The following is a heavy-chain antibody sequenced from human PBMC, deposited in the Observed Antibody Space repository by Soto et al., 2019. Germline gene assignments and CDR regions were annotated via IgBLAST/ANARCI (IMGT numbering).Heavy chain of an antibody. CDR2: ISSSSSTI. CDR3: ARTREQWLVRYYYYGMDV. V-gene: IGHV3-48*02. J-gene: IGHJ6*02. D-gene: IGHD6-19*01. CDR1: GFTFSSYS. Sequence: EVQLVESGGGLVQPGGSLRLSCAASGFTFSSYSMNWVRQAPGKGLEWVSYISSSSSTIYYADSVKGRLTISRDNAKNSLYLQMNSLRDEDTAVYYCARTREQWLVRYYYYGMDVWGQGTTVTVSS.